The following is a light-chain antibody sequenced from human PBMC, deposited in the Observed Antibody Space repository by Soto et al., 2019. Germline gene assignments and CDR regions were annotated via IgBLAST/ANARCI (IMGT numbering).Light chain of an antibody. J-gene: IGLJ2*01. Sequence: QSALTQPASVSGSPGQSITISCTGTSSDVGGYNYVPWYQQYPGKAPKLMIYDVTNRPSGVSNRFSGSKSGNTASLTISGLQAEDEADYYCSSCASSSPWVFGGGTKLTVL. CDR3: SSCASSSPWV. CDR2: DVT. CDR1: SSDVGGYNY. V-gene: IGLV2-14*01.